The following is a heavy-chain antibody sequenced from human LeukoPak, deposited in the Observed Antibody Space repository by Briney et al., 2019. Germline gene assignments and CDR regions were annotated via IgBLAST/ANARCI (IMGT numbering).Heavy chain of an antibody. V-gene: IGHV1-2*06. J-gene: IGHJ4*02. CDR3: ARVGYYESSGYYEY. D-gene: IGHD3-22*01. CDR1: GYTLTDYY. Sequence: ASVKVSCKASGYTLTDYYMHWVRQAPGQGLEWMGRINPNSGGTNYAQKFQGRVTMTRDTSTSTVYMELSRLRSDDTAVYYCARVGYYESSGYYEYWGQGTLVTVFS. CDR2: INPNSGGT.